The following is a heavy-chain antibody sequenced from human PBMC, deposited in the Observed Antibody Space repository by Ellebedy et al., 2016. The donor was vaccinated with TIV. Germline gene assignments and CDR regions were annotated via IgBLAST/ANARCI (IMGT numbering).Heavy chain of an antibody. D-gene: IGHD2-15*01. Sequence: ASVKVSCKASGYTFSAHYIHWVRQAPGQGLEWMGGIIPIFGTANYAQKFQGRVTITADESTSTAYMELSSLRSEDTAVYYCARDDNCSGGSCYSRYYYYAMDVWGQGTTVTVSS. CDR1: GYTFSAHY. J-gene: IGHJ6*02. CDR2: IIPIFGTA. V-gene: IGHV1-69*13. CDR3: ARDDNCSGGSCYSRYYYYAMDV.